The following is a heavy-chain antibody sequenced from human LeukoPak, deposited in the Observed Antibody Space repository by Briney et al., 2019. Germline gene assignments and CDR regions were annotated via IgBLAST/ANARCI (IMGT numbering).Heavy chain of an antibody. J-gene: IGHJ4*02. Sequence: PGGSLRLSCAASGFTFSSYSMKWVRQAPGKGLESVLSISSSSRHIYYADSVKGRFTISRDNAKNSLYLQMKGLTAEDRAVYYCARAAAGTNSFDYWGQGTLVTVSS. CDR3: ARAAAGTNSFDY. D-gene: IGHD6-13*01. V-gene: IGHV3-21*01. CDR2: ISSSSRHI. CDR1: GFTFSSYS.